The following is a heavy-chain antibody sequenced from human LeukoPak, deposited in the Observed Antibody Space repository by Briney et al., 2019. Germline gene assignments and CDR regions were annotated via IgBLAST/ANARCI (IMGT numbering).Heavy chain of an antibody. D-gene: IGHD3-16*01. CDR2: FDPEDGET. Sequence: ASVKVSCKVSGCTLTELSMHWVRQAPGKGLEWMGGFDPEDGETIYAQKFQGRVTMTEDTSTDTAYMELSSLRSEDTAVYYCATVIRYGGYFDYWGQGTLVTVSS. CDR1: GCTLTELS. CDR3: ATVIRYGGYFDY. V-gene: IGHV1-24*01. J-gene: IGHJ4*02.